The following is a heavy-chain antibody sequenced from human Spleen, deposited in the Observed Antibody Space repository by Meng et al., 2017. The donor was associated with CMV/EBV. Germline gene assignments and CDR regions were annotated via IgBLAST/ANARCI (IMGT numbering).Heavy chain of an antibody. Sequence: GESLKISCAASGFTSDDYAMHWVRQAPGKGLEWVSLINWDGGRTFYADSVKGRFTIFRDNIKSSLFLQMDSLRPEDTALYYCAKDRRSTMSWYFDLWGRGTLVTVSS. V-gene: IGHV3-43D*03. CDR3: AKDRRSTMSWYFDL. CDR1: GFTSDDYA. D-gene: IGHD5/OR15-5a*01. CDR2: INWDGGRT. J-gene: IGHJ2*01.